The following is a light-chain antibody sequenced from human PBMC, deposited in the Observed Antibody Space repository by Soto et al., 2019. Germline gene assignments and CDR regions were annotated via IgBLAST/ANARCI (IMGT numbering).Light chain of an antibody. CDR3: QHYNSYSPT. CDR1: QSISSW. Sequence: GDRVTITCRASQSISSWLAWYQQKPGEAPRLLIYNTFTLQRGVPSRFSGSGSGTESTLTISTLQPEDFATYYCQHYNSYSPTFGQGTKVDIK. J-gene: IGKJ1*01. V-gene: IGKV1-5*01. CDR2: NTF.